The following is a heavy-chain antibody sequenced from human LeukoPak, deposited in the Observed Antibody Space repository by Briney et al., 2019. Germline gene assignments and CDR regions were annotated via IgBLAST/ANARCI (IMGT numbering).Heavy chain of an antibody. CDR2: LWYDGSNE. J-gene: IGHJ6*03. D-gene: IGHD4-17*01. CDR1: GFTFRGYG. CDR3: AKGMTTGPRSVYHYMDV. V-gene: IGHV3-33*06. Sequence: GGSLRLSCVASGFTFRGYGMHWVRQAPGKGLEWLSLLWYDGSNEYYADSGKGRFTISRDNSKNTLYLQMNSLRAEDTAVYYCAKGMTTGPRSVYHYMDVWGKGTTVTVSS.